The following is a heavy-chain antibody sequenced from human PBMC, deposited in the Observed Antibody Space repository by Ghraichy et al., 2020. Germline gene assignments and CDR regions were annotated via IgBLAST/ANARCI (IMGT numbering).Heavy chain of an antibody. CDR3: ARQSSGYYYPNDY. CDR1: GGSISSSSYY. Sequence: SETLSLTCTVSGGSISSSSYYWGWIRQPPGKGLEWIGSIYYSGSTYYNPSLKSRVTISVDTSKNQFSLKLSSVTAADTAVYYCARQSSGYYYPNDYWGQGTLVTVSS. D-gene: IGHD3-22*01. J-gene: IGHJ4*02. V-gene: IGHV4-39*01. CDR2: IYYSGST.